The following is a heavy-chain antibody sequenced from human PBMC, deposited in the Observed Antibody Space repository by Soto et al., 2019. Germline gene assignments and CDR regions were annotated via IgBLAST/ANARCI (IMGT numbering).Heavy chain of an antibody. D-gene: IGHD6-19*01. CDR3: AKGKGRIAVASYYFDY. J-gene: IGHJ4*02. Sequence: LRLSCAASGFTFSSYAMIWVRQAPLKGLEWVSAISGSGGSTYYADSVKGRFTISRDNSKNTLYLQMNSLRAEDTAVYYCAKGKGRIAVASYYFDYWGQGTLVTVSS. CDR1: GFTFSSYA. V-gene: IGHV3-23*01. CDR2: ISGSGGST.